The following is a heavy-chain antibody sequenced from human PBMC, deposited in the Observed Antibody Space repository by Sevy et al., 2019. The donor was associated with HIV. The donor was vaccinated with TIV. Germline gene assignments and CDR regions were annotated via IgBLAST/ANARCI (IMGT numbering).Heavy chain of an antibody. V-gene: IGHV3-20*04. D-gene: IGHD2-21*02. Sequence: GESLKISCAASGFTFDDYGMSWVHQAPGKGLEWVSSIIGNGVLTSYVESVKGRFTISRDNAENSLYLQMNSLRAEDTALYFCAREESCGGDCYYFDYWGQGTLVTVSS. CDR1: GFTFDDYG. CDR3: AREESCGGDCYYFDY. CDR2: IIGNGVLT. J-gene: IGHJ4*02.